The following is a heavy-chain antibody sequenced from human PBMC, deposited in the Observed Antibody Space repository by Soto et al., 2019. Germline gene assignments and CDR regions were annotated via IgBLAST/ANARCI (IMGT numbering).Heavy chain of an antibody. J-gene: IGHJ4*02. CDR2: IYYSGST. CDR3: ARVAATIFGVVTDTYFDY. CDR1: GGSISSYY. Sequence: SETLSLTCTVSGGSISSYYWSWIRQPPGKGLEWIGYIYYSGSTNYNPSLKSRVTISVDTSKNQFSLKLSSVTAADTAVYYCARVAATIFGVVTDTYFDYWGQGTLVTVSS. D-gene: IGHD3-3*01. V-gene: IGHV4-59*01.